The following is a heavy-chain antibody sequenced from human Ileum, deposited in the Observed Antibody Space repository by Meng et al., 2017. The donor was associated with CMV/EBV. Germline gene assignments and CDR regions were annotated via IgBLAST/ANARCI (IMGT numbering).Heavy chain of an antibody. D-gene: IGHD2-2*01. Sequence: SYGISWVRQAPGQGLEWMGGIIPVYGTANYAQRFQGRITIPTDEFTSTAYMELSSLRSEDTAVYYCARDRVTGGDCSSTSCHNWFDPWGQGSLVTVSS. CDR3: ARDRVTGGDCSSTSCHNWFDP. V-gene: IGHV1-69*05. CDR1: SYG. CDR2: IIPVYGTA. J-gene: IGHJ5*02.